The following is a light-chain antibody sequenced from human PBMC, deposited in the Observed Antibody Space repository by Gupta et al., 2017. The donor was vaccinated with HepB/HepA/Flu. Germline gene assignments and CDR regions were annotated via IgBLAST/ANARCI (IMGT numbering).Light chain of an antibody. Sequence: QSALTQPASVSGSPGQSIPISCTGTSSDVGGYNFVSWYQHHPGKAPKFIIYDVSNRPSGVSNRFSGSSLTISGLQAEDEADYYCSSYTSGSILYVFGTGTKVTVL. CDR3: SSYTSGSILYV. CDR1: SSDVGGYNF. J-gene: IGLJ1*01. V-gene: IGLV2-14*03. CDR2: DVS.